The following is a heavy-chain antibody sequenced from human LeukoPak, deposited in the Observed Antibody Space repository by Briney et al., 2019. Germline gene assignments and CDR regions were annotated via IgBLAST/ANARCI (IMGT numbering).Heavy chain of an antibody. J-gene: IGHJ3*01. V-gene: IGHV3-48*02. CDR2: ISSSSNTM. D-gene: IGHD6-19*01. CDR1: GFTFSTYN. CDR3: ARDKGQWLVRTNAFDV. Sequence: GGSLRLSCAASGFTFSTYNMLWVRQALGKGLEWISYISSSSNTMYYADSVKGRFTISRDNAKNSLFLQMNSLRDEDTAVYFCARDKGQWLVRTNAFDVWGQGTMVTVSS.